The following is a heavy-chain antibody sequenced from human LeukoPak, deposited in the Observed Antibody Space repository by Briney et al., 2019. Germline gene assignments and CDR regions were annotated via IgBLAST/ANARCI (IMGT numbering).Heavy chain of an antibody. Sequence: SETLSLTCTVSGGSISSYYWSWIRQPAGKGLEWIGRIYISGSTNYNPSLKSRVTMSVDTSKNQFSLKLSSVTAADTAVYYCARYSSGWYSSYFDYWGQGTLVTVSS. D-gene: IGHD6-19*01. CDR1: GGSISSYY. CDR2: IYISGST. CDR3: ARYSSGWYSSYFDY. V-gene: IGHV4-4*07. J-gene: IGHJ4*02.